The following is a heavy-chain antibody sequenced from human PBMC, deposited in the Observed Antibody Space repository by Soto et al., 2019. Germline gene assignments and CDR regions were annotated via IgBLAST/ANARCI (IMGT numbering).Heavy chain of an antibody. CDR2: INAGNGNA. D-gene: IGHD4-17*01. V-gene: IGHV1-3*01. J-gene: IGHJ4*02. CDR1: GYTFTTYA. Sequence: ASVKVSCKASGYTFTTYAMHWVRQAPGQRLEWMGWINAGNGNAKYSQKFQGRVTITRDTSASTAYMELSSLRSEDTAVYYCARNTVTASPDSDYWGQGTLVTVSS. CDR3: ARNTVTASPDSDY.